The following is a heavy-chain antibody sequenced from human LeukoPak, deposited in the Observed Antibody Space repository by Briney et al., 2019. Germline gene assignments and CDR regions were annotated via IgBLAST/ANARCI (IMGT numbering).Heavy chain of an antibody. CDR3: ARTIDDFRSGYYLALGY. Sequence: SETLSLTCSVSGYSISSGYYWGWIRQPPGKGLEWIGTIFHDGTTYYNPSLKSRVTIPVEKSKNQFSLRLNFVTAADTAVYYCARTIDDFRSGYYLALGYWGQGTLVTVSS. V-gene: IGHV4-38-2*01. CDR2: IFHDGTT. CDR1: GYSISSGYY. J-gene: IGHJ4*02. D-gene: IGHD3-3*01.